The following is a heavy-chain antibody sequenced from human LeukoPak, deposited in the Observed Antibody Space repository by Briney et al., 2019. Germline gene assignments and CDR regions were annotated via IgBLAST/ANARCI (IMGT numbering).Heavy chain of an antibody. V-gene: IGHV1-69*06. Sequence: SVKVSCKASGGTFSSYAISWVRQAPGQGLEWMGGIIPIFGTANYAQKFQGRVTITADKSTSTAYMGLSSLRSEDTAVYYCARGDYYDSSGSLSHWGQGTLVTVSS. J-gene: IGHJ4*02. CDR2: IIPIFGTA. D-gene: IGHD3-22*01. CDR3: ARGDYYDSSGSLSH. CDR1: GGTFSSYA.